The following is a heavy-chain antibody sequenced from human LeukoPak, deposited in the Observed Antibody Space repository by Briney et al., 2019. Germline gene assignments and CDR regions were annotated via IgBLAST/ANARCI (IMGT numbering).Heavy chain of an antibody. CDR2: IWYDGSNK. D-gene: IGHD2-2*02. J-gene: IGHJ5*02. CDR3: ARERVLPAVVVPAAILDP. V-gene: IGHV3-33*01. CDR1: GFTFSSYG. Sequence: GRSLRLSCAASGFTFSSYGMHWVRQAPGKGLEWVAVIWYDGSNKYYADSVKGRFTISRDNSKNTLYLQMNSLRAEDTAVCYCARERVLPAVVVPAAILDPWGQGTLVTVSS.